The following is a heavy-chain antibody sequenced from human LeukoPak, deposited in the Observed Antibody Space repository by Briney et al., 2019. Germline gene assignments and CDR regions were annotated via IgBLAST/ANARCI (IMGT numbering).Heavy chain of an antibody. CDR3: AREGRKYSNNDY. CDR1: GYTFTGYY. D-gene: IGHD1-26*01. CDR2: INPNSGGT. Sequence: ASVKVSCKASGYTFTGYYMHWVRQAPGQGLEWMGRINPNSGGTNYAQKFQGRVTMTGDTSISTAYMELSRLRSDDTAVYYCAREGRKYSNNDYWGQGTLVTVSS. J-gene: IGHJ4*02. V-gene: IGHV1-2*06.